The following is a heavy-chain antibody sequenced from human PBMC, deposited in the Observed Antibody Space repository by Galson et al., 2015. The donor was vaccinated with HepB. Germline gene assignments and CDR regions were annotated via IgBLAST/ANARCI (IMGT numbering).Heavy chain of an antibody. J-gene: IGHJ4*02. CDR1: GLSFSSYW. CDR2: IKQDGSEK. V-gene: IGHV3-7*03. CDR3: ARDPGISDSWYYFDV. Sequence: SLRLSCAASGLSFSSYWMTWVRQAPGKGLEWVANIKQDGSEKYYVDSVKGRFTISRDNAKNSLYLQMNSLRAEDTAVYYCARDPGISDSWYYFDVWGQGTLVTVSS. D-gene: IGHD3-3*02.